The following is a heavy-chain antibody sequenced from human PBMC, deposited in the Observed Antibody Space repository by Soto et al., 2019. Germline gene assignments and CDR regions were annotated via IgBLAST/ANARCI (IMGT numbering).Heavy chain of an antibody. V-gene: IGHV4-30-4*01. Sequence: PSETLSLTCTVSGASISSGDYYWSWIRQPPGKGLEWIGYIYHSGRTYYNPSLKSRVTISVDTSRNQFSLTLSSVAAADTAVYYRARVPVTATSAYSPNWFDPWGQGTLGTVS. CDR2: IYHSGRT. D-gene: IGHD2-15*01. CDR1: GASISSGDYY. CDR3: ARVPVTATSAYSPNWFDP. J-gene: IGHJ5*02.